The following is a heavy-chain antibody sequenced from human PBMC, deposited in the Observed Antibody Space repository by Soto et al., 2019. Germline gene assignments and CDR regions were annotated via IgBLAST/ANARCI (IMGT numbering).Heavy chain of an antibody. V-gene: IGHV3-15*01. CDR3: TTDLFVVVVAATRGTYTDY. D-gene: IGHD2-15*01. Sequence: VQLVESGGGLVKPGGSLRLSCAASGFTFSNAWMSWVRQAPGKGLEWVGRIKSKTDGGTTDYAAPVKGRFTISRDDSKNTLYLQMNSLKTEDTAVYYCTTDLFVVVVAATRGTYTDYWGQGTLVTVSS. CDR1: GFTFSNAW. CDR2: IKSKTDGGTT. J-gene: IGHJ4*02.